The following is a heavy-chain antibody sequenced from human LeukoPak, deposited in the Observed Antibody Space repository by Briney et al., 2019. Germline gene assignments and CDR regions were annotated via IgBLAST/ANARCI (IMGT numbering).Heavy chain of an antibody. V-gene: IGHV1-69*13. J-gene: IGHJ4*02. Sequence: ASVKVSCKASGYTFSTYPMNWVRQAPGQGLEWMGGIIPIFGTANYAQKFQGRVTITADESTSTAYMELSSLRSEDTAVYYCARESDCTNGVCYRPFDYWGQGTLVTVSS. CDR2: IIPIFGTA. CDR1: GYTFSTYP. D-gene: IGHD2-8*01. CDR3: ARESDCTNGVCYRPFDY.